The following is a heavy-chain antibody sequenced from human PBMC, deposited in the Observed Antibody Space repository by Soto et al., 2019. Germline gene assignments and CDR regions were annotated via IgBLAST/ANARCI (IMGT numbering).Heavy chain of an antibody. CDR2: INPNSGGT. CDR1: AYTFTGDY. Sequence: QVQLVQSGAEVKKPGASVKVSCKASAYTFTGDYMHWVRQAPGQGLEWMGWINPNSGGTNYPRKFQGRVTLTRDTPINTAYMELSSLRFDDTAVYYCARAKSYANLFDYWGQGTLVTVSS. V-gene: IGHV1-2*02. J-gene: IGHJ4*02. D-gene: IGHD3-16*01. CDR3: ARAKSYANLFDY.